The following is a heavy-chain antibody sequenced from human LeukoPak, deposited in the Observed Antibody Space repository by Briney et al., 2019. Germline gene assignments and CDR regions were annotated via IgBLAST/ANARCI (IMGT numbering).Heavy chain of an antibody. Sequence: ASVKVSCKASGYTFTSYYMHWVRQTPGKGLEWMGIINPRDGSTSYAQKFQGKVTMTRDTSTSTVYMELSSLRSEDTAVYYCARGGGYTYYFDYWGQGTLVTVSS. D-gene: IGHD3-16*02. J-gene: IGHJ4*02. V-gene: IGHV1-46*01. CDR3: ARGGGYTYYFDY. CDR1: GYTFTSYY. CDR2: INPRDGST.